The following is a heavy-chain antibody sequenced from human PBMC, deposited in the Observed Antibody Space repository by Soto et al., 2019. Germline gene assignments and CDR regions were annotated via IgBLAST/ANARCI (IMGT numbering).Heavy chain of an antibody. J-gene: IGHJ4*02. Sequence: EVQLVESGGGLVKPGGSLRLSCEASGFSFSRHSMNWVRQAPGKGLEWVSSIGNDPSYLYYAGSVKGRFTISRDNAKNSLNLQMNSLRVEDTAVGYGGRGQGVLRDGYSHYWVEGTPVTVSS. CDR1: GFSFSRHS. D-gene: IGHD4-4*01. CDR2: IGNDPSYL. CDR3: GRGQGVLRDGYSHY. V-gene: IGHV3-21*06.